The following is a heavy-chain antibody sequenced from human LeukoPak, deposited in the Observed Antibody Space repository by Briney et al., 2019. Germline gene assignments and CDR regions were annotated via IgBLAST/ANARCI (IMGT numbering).Heavy chain of an antibody. CDR2: VHGDGYSI. J-gene: IGHJ4*02. D-gene: IGHD1-26*01. CDR3: ARAQVGAPTDF. Sequence: GGSLRLSCAASGFPSSSYAMYWVRQAPGKGLVWVARVHGDGYSISYADSVRGRFTISRGNAKDTLYLHMNSLRPEDTAVYYCARAQVGAPTDFWGQGTLVTVSS. CDR1: GFPSSSYA. V-gene: IGHV3-74*01.